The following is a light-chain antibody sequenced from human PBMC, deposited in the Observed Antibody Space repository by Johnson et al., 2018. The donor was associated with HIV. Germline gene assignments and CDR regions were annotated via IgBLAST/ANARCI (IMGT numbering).Light chain of an antibody. Sequence: QSVLTQPPSVSAAPGQKVTISCSGSSSTIGNKYVSWYQILPGTAPKLLIYKNNQRPSGIPDRFSGSKSGTSATLGITGLQTGDEADYYGGTWDSSLRAYVFGTGTKVTVL. V-gene: IGLV1-51*02. CDR3: GTWDSSLRAYV. J-gene: IGLJ1*01. CDR2: KNN. CDR1: SSTIGNKY.